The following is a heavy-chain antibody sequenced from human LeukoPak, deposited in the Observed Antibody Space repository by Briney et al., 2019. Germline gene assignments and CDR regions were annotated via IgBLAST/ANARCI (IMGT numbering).Heavy chain of an antibody. D-gene: IGHD3-16*02. CDR3: ARVPREIASI. J-gene: IGHJ3*02. Sequence: ASVKVSCXASGYTFTSYDINWVRQATGQGLEWMGYMNPASGNTGYAQKFQGRVTMTTDPSISTAYMELSSLRSEDTAVYYCARVPREIASIWGQGTMVTVSS. CDR1: GYTFTSYD. V-gene: IGHV1-8*01. CDR2: MNPASGNT.